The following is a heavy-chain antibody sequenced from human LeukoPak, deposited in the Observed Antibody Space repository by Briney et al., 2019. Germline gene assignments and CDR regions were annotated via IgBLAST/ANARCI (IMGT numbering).Heavy chain of an antibody. D-gene: IGHD3-22*01. Sequence: GGSLRLSCAASGFTFSSYWMSWVRQAPGKGLVWVSRINTGGSSTSYADSVKGRFTISRDNAKNTLYLQMNSLRAEDTAVYYCARDGDYYNSSGYFYDYWGQGTLVTVSS. CDR2: INTGGSST. CDR1: GFTFSSYW. J-gene: IGHJ4*02. V-gene: IGHV3-74*01. CDR3: ARDGDYYNSSGYFYDY.